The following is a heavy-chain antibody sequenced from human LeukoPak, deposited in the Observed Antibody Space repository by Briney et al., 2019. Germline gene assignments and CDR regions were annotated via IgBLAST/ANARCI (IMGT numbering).Heavy chain of an antibody. CDR2: IIPIFGTA. CDR3: ARDPAYCGGDCYSEH. CDR1: GYTFTSYA. D-gene: IGHD2-21*02. J-gene: IGHJ1*01. Sequence: ASVTVSCKASGYTFTSYAMHWVRQAPGQGLEWMGGIIPIFGTANYAQKFQGRVTITADESTSTAYMELSSLRSEDTAVYYCARDPAYCGGDCYSEHWGQGTLVTVSS. V-gene: IGHV1-69*13.